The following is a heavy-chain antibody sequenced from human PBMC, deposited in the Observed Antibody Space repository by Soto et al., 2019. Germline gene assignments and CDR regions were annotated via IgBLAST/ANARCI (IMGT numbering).Heavy chain of an antibody. Sequence: SITCTVSCGSISSGVYYWRWIRQHPVKGLEWIGYIYYSGSTYYNPSLKSRVTISVDTSKNQFSLKLSSVTAADTAVYYCAREKAATIDYWGQGTLVTVSS. D-gene: IGHD2-15*01. CDR2: IYYSGST. V-gene: IGHV4-31*03. J-gene: IGHJ4*02. CDR3: AREKAATIDY. CDR1: CGSISSGVYY.